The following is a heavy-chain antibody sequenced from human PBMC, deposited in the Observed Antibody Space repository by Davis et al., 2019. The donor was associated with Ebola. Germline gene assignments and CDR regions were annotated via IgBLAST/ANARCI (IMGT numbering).Heavy chain of an antibody. J-gene: IGHJ3*02. CDR1: GFTFSTYS. Sequence: LSLTCAASGFTFSTYSINWVRQAPGKGLEWVSSISSSSYYIYYADSLKGRFTISRDNAKNSLYLQMNSLRAEDTAVYYCARGGYYDSSGYSHAAFDIWGQGTMVTVSS. CDR2: ISSSSYYI. CDR3: ARGGYYDSSGYSHAAFDI. D-gene: IGHD3-22*01. V-gene: IGHV3-21*01.